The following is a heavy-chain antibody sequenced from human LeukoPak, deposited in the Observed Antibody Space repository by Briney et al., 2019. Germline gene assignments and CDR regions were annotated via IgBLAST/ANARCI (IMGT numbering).Heavy chain of an antibody. J-gene: IGHJ4*02. CDR2: IYWDDDK. V-gene: IGHV2-5*02. CDR1: GFSLSTNEVG. CDR3: AHRPGRGIPAAH. D-gene: IGHD2-21*01. Sequence: SGPTLVNPTQTLTLTCTFSGFSLSTNEVGVGWIRQPPAKALEWLALIYWDDDKRYSPYLKTRLTITKDTSKNQVVLTMTNMDPVDTATYYCAHRPGRGIPAAHWGQGTLVTVSS.